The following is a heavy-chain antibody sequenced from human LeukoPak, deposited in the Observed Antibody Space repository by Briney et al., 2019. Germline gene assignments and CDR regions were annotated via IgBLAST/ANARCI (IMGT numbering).Heavy chain of an antibody. V-gene: IGHV1-18*01. D-gene: IGHD6-19*01. CDR3: ARGPSGSYPEYFDF. CDR1: GYTFTSYG. CDR2: ISAYNGNT. J-gene: IGHJ4*02. Sequence: GASVKDSCKASGYTFTSYGISWVRPAPGQGLEWMGWISAYNGNTNYAQKLQGRVTMTTDTSTSTAYMELRSLTSDDTAVYYCARGPSGSYPEYFDFWGQGTLVTVSS.